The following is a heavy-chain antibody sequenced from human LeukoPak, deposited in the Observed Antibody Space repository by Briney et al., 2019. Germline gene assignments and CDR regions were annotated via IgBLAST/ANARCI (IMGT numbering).Heavy chain of an antibody. Sequence: PGGSLRLSCAASGFTFSRYEMNWVRQAPGKGLEWVSYISSSGSTIYYADSVKGRFTISRDNAKNSLYLQMNSLRAGDTAVYYCARVKSYRSGGLDAFDIWGQGTMVTVSS. CDR3: ARVKSYRSGGLDAFDI. D-gene: IGHD6-19*01. CDR1: GFTFSRYE. J-gene: IGHJ3*02. CDR2: ISSSGSTI. V-gene: IGHV3-48*03.